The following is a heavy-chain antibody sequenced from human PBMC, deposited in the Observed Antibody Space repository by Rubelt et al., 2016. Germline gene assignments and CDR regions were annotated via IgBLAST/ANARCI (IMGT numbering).Heavy chain of an antibody. CDR2: MNPNTGHT. CDR1: GYSFTGYY. V-gene: IGHV1-8*03. J-gene: IGHJ4*02. D-gene: IGHD3-10*01. Sequence: QVQLVQSGAEVKKPGASVKVSCKASGYSFTGYYLHWVRQAPGQGLEWMGWMNPNTGHTGYAQKCQGRVTITTNTASSTAYVYLSSLGSEDTAVYYCARGVIWGQGTLVAVSS. CDR3: ARGVI.